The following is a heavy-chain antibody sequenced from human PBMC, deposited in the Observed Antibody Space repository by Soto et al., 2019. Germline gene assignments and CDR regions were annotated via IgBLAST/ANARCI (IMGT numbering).Heavy chain of an antibody. Sequence: ESMKISCMCSGYSSSSYWIGWVRQMPGKGLEWMGIIYPGDSHTRYSPYCQGHVTISADKSISTAYLQWRSLKASDTAMYYYARPYDYESSGYSNWFDPWGQGTLVTVSS. D-gene: IGHD3-22*01. J-gene: IGHJ5*02. V-gene: IGHV5-51*01. CDR1: GYSSSSYW. CDR3: ARPYDYESSGYSNWFDP. CDR2: IYPGDSHT.